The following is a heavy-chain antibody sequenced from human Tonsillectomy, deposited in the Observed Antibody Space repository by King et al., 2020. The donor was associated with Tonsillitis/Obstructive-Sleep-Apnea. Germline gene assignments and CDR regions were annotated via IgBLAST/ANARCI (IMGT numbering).Heavy chain of an antibody. D-gene: IGHD3-3*01. CDR1: GFTFSSYG. J-gene: IGHJ6*03. CDR2: ISYDGSNK. CDR3: AKGDLDYYCMVV. V-gene: IGHV3-30*18. Sequence: VQLVESGGGVVQPGRSLRLSCAASGFTFSSYGMHWVRQAPGKGLEWVALISYDGSNKYYADSVKGRFTVSRDNSKNTLYLQMNSLRAEDEAVFFCAKGDLDYYCMVVWGTGTTVTVSS.